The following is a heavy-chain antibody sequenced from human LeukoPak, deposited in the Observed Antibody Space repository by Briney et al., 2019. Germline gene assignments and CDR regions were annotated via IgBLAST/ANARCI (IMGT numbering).Heavy chain of an antibody. J-gene: IGHJ3*02. CDR3: AREGGSSGWYDAFHI. CDR1: GFTFSSAW. D-gene: IGHD6-19*01. V-gene: IGHV3-7*01. Sequence: PGGSLRLSCAASGFTFSSAWMTWVRQAPGKGLEWVASINQDGSEKYYVDSVKGRFTISRDNTKNLVYLQINSLRAEDTAVHYCAREGGSSGWYDAFHIWGQGTMVTVSS. CDR2: INQDGSEK.